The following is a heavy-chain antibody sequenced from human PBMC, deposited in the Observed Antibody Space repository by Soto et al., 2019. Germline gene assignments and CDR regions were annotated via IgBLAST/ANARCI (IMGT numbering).Heavy chain of an antibody. J-gene: IGHJ5*02. CDR3: ARYSPPKKSFDSNPGWLDP. V-gene: IGHV4-59*01. CDR2: IYYSGTS. CDR1: GGSISNYY. D-gene: IGHD2-21*01. Sequence: SETLSLTCTVSGGSISNYYWSWLRQPPGKGLEWIGYIYYSGTSKYNPSLESRITMSLDKSKNQFSLSLSYVTAADTAVYFCARYSPPKKSFDSNPGWLDPWGQGTLVTVSS.